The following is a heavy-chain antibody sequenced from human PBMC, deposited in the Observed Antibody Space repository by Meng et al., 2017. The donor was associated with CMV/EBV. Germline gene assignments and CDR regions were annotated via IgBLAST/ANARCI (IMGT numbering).Heavy chain of an antibody. CDR2: INPNSGGT. V-gene: IGHV1-2*02. CDR3: ARSGVANFWFDP. Sequence: ASVKVSCKASGYTFTGYYMHWVRQAPGQGLEWMGWINPNSGGTNYAQKFQGRVTMTRDTSISTAYMELSSLRSEDTAVYYCARSGVANFWFDPWGQGTLVTVSS. CDR1: GYTFTGYY. D-gene: IGHD1-1*01. J-gene: IGHJ5*02.